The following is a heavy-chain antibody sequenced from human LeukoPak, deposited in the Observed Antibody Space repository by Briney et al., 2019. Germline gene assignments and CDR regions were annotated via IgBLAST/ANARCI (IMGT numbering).Heavy chain of an antibody. CDR1: GFTISNNY. J-gene: IGHJ4*02. CDR2: IYSGGST. V-gene: IGHV3-53*01. CDR3: ARDDGIGGPFDY. D-gene: IGHD4-23*01. Sequence: GGSRRLSCAVSGFTISNNYMNWVRQAPGKGLEWVSIIYSGGSTYYADSVKGRFTISRDNSKNTLYLQMNSLRAEDTAVYYCARDDGIGGPFDYWGQGTLVTVSS.